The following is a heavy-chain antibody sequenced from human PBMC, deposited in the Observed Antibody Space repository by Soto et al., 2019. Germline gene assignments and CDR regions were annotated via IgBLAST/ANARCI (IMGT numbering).Heavy chain of an antibody. Sequence: QVQLVESGGGVVQPGRSLRLSCAASGFTFSSYGMHWVRQAPGKGLEWVAVIWYDGSNKYYADSVKGRFTISRDNSKNTLYLQMNSLRAEGTAVYYCARVNGYYYWYFDLWGRGTLVTVSS. D-gene: IGHD3-9*01. V-gene: IGHV3-33*01. CDR3: ARVNGYYYWYFDL. CDR1: GFTFSSYG. J-gene: IGHJ2*01. CDR2: IWYDGSNK.